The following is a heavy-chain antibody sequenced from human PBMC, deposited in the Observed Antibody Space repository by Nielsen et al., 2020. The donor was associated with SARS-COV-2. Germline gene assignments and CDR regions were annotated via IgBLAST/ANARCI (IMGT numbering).Heavy chain of an antibody. V-gene: IGHV4-61*02. CDR2: IFATGNT. J-gene: IGHJ3*02. CDR1: GDSFSRGFYY. Sequence: SETLSLTCTVSGDSFSRGFYYFTWIRQPAGKGLEWIGRIFATGNTNYNPSLKSRITISVDTSKNQFSLRLKFVTAADTAVYYCARAPDIVLLPTAIPIWGQGTMVPVSS. D-gene: IGHD2-2*01. CDR3: ARAPDIVLLPTAIPI.